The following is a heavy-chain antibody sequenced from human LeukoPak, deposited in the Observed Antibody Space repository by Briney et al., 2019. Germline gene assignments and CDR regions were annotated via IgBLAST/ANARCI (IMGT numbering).Heavy chain of an antibody. CDR3: ARGRYSGTTYYFDY. J-gene: IGHJ4*02. D-gene: IGHD5-12*01. V-gene: IGHV3-7*03. CDR1: GFTFSTSW. CDR2: IKKDGSET. Sequence: GGSLRLSCAASGFTFSTSWMSWIRQVPGKGLEWVANIKKDGSETYYVDSVKGRFTISRDNAKNSLYLQMNSLRAEDTAMYYCARGRYSGTTYYFDYWGQGTLITVSS.